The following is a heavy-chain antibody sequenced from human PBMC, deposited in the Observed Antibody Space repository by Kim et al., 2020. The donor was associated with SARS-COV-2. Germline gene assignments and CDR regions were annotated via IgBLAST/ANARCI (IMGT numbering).Heavy chain of an antibody. J-gene: IGHJ6*02. CDR2: INHSGST. CDR3: AGQPGYCSGGSCGEDYGMDV. Sequence: SETLSLTCAVYGGSFSGYYWSWIRQPPGKGLEWIGEINHSGSTNYNPSLKSRVTISVDTSKNQFSLKLSSVTAADTAVYYCAGQPGYCSGGSCGEDYGMDVWGQGTTVTVSS. V-gene: IGHV4-34*01. CDR1: GGSFSGYY. D-gene: IGHD2-15*01.